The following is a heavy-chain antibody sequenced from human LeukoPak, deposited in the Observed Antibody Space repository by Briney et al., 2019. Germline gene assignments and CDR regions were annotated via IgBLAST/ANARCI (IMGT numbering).Heavy chain of an antibody. D-gene: IGHD3-22*01. J-gene: IGHJ5*02. CDR3: ARDPSYDSSGYPNWFDP. V-gene: IGHV1-18*01. Sequence: ASVKVSCKASGYTFTSYGITWVRLAPGQGLEWMGWISAYNGNTNYAQVFQGRVTMTTDTSTNTAYMELRSLRADDTAMYYCARDPSYDSSGYPNWFDPWGQGTLVTVSS. CDR2: ISAYNGNT. CDR1: GYTFTSYG.